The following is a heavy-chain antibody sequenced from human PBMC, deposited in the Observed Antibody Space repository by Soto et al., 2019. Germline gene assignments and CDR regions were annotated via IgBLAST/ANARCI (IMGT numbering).Heavy chain of an antibody. D-gene: IGHD4-17*01. CDR3: ARSDYGGFFDY. J-gene: IGHJ4*02. CDR1: GFTFSDYY. CDR2: ISSSSSYT. Sequence: QVQLVESGGGLVKPGGSLRLSCAASGFTFSDYYMSWIRQAPGKGLEWVSYISSSSSYTNYADSVKGRFTISRDNAKKSLYLQMNSLRAEDTAVYYCARSDYGGFFDYWGQGTLVNVSS. V-gene: IGHV3-11*06.